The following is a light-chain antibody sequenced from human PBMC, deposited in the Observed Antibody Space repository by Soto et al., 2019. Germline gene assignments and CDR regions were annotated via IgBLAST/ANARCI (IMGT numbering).Light chain of an antibody. CDR3: LQHNSYPWT. J-gene: IGKJ1*01. CDR1: QGINSY. CDR2: AAS. Sequence: IQLTQSPSSLSASVGDRVTITCRASQGINSYLGWYQQKPGKAPKRLIYAASSLQSGVPSRFSGSGSGTEFTLTISSLQPEDFATYYCLQHNSYPWTFGQGTKVDIK. V-gene: IGKV1-17*01.